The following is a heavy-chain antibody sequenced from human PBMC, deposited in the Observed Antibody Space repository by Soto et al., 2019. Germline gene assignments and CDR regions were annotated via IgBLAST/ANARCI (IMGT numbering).Heavy chain of an antibody. D-gene: IGHD5-12*01. J-gene: IGHJ6*02. CDR2: IDWDDDK. Sequence: SGPTLVNPTQTLTLTCTFSGFSLSTSGMCVSWIRQPPGKALEWLAPIDWDDDKYYSTSLKTRLTISKDTSKNQVVLTMTNMDPVDTATYYCARMKGGYSGYDAYYYYYYGMDVWGQGTTVTVSS. CDR1: GFSLSTSGMC. V-gene: IGHV2-70*01. CDR3: ARMKGGYSGYDAYYYYYYGMDV.